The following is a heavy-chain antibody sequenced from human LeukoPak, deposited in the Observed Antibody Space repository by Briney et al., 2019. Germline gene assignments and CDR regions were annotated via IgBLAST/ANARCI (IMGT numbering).Heavy chain of an antibody. CDR1: GFTFSSYA. D-gene: IGHD2-2*01. CDR2: ISYDGSNK. J-gene: IGHJ6*02. Sequence: GRSLRLSCAASGFTFSSYAMHWVRQAPGKGLEWVAVISYDGSNKYYADSVKGRFTISRDNSKNTLYLQMNSLRAEDTAVYYCARGGDIVVVPAAKGYYYYGMGVWGQGTTVTVSS. CDR3: ARGGDIVVVPAAKGYYYYGMGV. V-gene: IGHV3-30-3*01.